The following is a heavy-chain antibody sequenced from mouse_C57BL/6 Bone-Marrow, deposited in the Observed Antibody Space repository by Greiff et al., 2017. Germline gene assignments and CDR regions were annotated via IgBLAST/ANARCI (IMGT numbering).Heavy chain of an antibody. V-gene: IGHV5-6*01. CDR1: GFTFSSYG. CDR3: ARREDCFDY. Sequence: EVQLMESGGDLVKPGGSLKLSCAASGFTFSSYGMSWVRQTPDKRLEWVATISSGGSYTYYPDSVQGRFTISRDNAKNTLYLQKSSLKSEDTAMYYCARREDCFDYWGQGTTLTVSS. J-gene: IGHJ2*01. CDR2: ISSGGSYT.